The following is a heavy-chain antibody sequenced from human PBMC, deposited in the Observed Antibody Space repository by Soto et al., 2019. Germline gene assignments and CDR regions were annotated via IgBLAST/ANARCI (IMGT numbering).Heavy chain of an antibody. D-gene: IGHD3-16*02. CDR1: GGSISSGGYY. CDR2: IYYSGST. J-gene: IGHJ4*02. CDR3: ARVMITFGGVILGYFDY. Sequence: QVQLQESGPGLVKPSQTLSLTCTVSGGSISSGGYYWSWIRQHPGKGLEWIGYIYYSGSTYYNPSLKSRVTISVDTSKNQCSLKLSSVTAADTAVYYCARVMITFGGVILGYFDYWGQGILVTVSS. V-gene: IGHV4-31*03.